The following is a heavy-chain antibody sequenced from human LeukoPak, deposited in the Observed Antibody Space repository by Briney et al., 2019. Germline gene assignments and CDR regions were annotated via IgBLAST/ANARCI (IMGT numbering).Heavy chain of an antibody. CDR1: GFTVSNSY. D-gene: IGHD5-18*01. CDR3: ARDRVTRGYSYGIPLYGLDV. CDR2: IYSGGNT. V-gene: IGHV3-53*01. J-gene: IGHJ6*02. Sequence: GGSLRLSCAASGFTVSNSYMIWVRQAPGKGLEWVSVIYSGGNTYYADSVKGRFTISRDNSKNTLYLQMNSLRAEDTAVYYCARDRVTRGYSYGIPLYGLDVWGQGTTVTVSS.